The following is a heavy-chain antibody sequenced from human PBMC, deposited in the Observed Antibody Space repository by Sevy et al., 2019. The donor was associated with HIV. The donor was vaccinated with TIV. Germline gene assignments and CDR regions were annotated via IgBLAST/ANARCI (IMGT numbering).Heavy chain of an antibody. V-gene: IGHV1-2*06. CDR2: INPNSGGT. CDR1: GYTFTGYY. D-gene: IGHD2-15*01. J-gene: IGHJ4*02. Sequence: ASVKVSCKASGYTFTGYYMHWVRQAPGQGLEWMGRINPNSGGTNYAQKFQGRVTTTRDTSISTAYMELSRLRSDDTAEYYCARDIVRSGGNSYVGYWGQGTLVTVSS. CDR3: ARDIVRSGGNSYVGY.